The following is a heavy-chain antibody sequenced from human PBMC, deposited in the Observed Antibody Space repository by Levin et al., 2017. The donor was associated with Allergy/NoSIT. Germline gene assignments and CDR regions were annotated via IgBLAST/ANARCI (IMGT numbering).Heavy chain of an antibody. D-gene: IGHD3-22*01. CDR3: AGTSYYYDSSGYGAIGY. Sequence: SETLSLTCTVSGGSISSYYWSWIRQPPGKGLEWIGYIYYSGSTNYNPSLKSRVTISVDTSKNQFSLKLSSVTAADTAVYYCAGTSYYYDSSGYGAIGYWGQGTLVTVSS. J-gene: IGHJ4*02. CDR1: GGSISSYY. CDR2: IYYSGST. V-gene: IGHV4-59*01.